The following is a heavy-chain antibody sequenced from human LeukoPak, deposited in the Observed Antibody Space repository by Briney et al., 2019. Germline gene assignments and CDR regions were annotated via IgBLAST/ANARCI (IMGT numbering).Heavy chain of an antibody. J-gene: IGHJ4*02. CDR1: GLTLITYA. Sequence: PGGCLRLSCSASGLTLITYAMSSVRQAPGKGLEWVSAISGSGGSTYYADSVKGRFTISRDNSKNTLYLQRNRLRDEDMAVYYCAKWDLGAADYWGQGTLVTVSS. CDR2: ISGSGGST. V-gene: IGHV3-23*01. D-gene: IGHD1-26*01. CDR3: AKWDLGAADY.